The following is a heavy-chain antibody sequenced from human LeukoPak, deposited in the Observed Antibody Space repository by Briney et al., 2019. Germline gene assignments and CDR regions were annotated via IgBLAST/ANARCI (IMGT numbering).Heavy chain of an antibody. Sequence: PGGSLRLSCAASGFTFSSYSMNWVRQAPGKGLEWVSYISSSSSTIYYADSVKGRFTISRDNAKNSLYLQMNSLRAEDTAVYYCARDTSDIVATSLDYWGQGTLVTVSS. J-gene: IGHJ4*02. CDR3: ARDTSDIVATSLDY. CDR2: ISSSSSTI. D-gene: IGHD5-12*01. V-gene: IGHV3-48*04. CDR1: GFTFSSYS.